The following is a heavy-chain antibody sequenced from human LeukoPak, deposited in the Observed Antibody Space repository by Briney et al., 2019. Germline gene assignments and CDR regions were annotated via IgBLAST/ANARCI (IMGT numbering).Heavy chain of an antibody. CDR3: ARHRGGSGNYYYYYYYMDV. CDR1: GGSFSGYY. V-gene: IGHV4-34*01. J-gene: IGHJ6*03. CDR2: INHSGST. D-gene: IGHD4-23*01. Sequence: SETLSLTRAVYGGSFSGYYWSWIRQPPGKGLEWIGEINHSGSTNYNPSLKSRVTISVDTSKNQFSLKLSSVTAADTAVYYCARHRGGSGNYYYYYYYMDVWGKGTTVTVSS.